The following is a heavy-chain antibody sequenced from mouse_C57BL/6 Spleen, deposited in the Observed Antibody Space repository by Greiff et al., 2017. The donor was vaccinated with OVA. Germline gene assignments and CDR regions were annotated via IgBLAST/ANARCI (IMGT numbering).Heavy chain of an antibody. CDR1: GYSITSGYD. CDR2: ISYSGST. D-gene: IGHD2-5*01. CDR3: AYSNYVAWFAY. Sequence: EVQLQESGPGMVKPSQSLSLTCTVTGYSITSGYDWHWIRHFPGNKLEWMGYISYSGSTNYNPSLKSRISITHDTSKNHFFLKLNSVTTEDTATYYCAYSNYVAWFAYWGQGTLVTVSA. V-gene: IGHV3-1*01. J-gene: IGHJ3*01.